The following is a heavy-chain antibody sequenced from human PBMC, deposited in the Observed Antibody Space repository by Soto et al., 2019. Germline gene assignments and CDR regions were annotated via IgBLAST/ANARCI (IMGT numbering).Heavy chain of an antibody. CDR1: GFTFTSYW. Sequence: EVQLVESGGGLVQPGGSLRLSCAASGFTFTSYWMSWVRQAPGKGLEWVGNIKQDGSEKYFVDSVKGRFTISRDNAKNSLYLQMNSLRAEDTAVYYCASPRGGFYYYGLDVWGQGTTVTVSS. CDR3: ASPRGGFYYYGLDV. D-gene: IGHD3-10*01. CDR2: IKQDGSEK. V-gene: IGHV3-7*01. J-gene: IGHJ6*02.